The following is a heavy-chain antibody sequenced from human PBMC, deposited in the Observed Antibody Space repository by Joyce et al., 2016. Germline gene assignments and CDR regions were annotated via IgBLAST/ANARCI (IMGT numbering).Heavy chain of an antibody. J-gene: IGHJ5*02. V-gene: IGHV3-74*01. Sequence: EVQLVESGGDLVQPGGSLRLSCAASGFTFTKYWIHWVRQAPGKGQVWVSRTNSDGRSTTNADSVKGRFTISRDNAKNTVYLQMNNRRVEDTAVYYCARGQLTNQHWFDPWGQGTLVTVSS. CDR3: ARGQLTNQHWFDP. D-gene: IGHD6-6*01. CDR2: TNSDGRST. CDR1: GFTFTKYW.